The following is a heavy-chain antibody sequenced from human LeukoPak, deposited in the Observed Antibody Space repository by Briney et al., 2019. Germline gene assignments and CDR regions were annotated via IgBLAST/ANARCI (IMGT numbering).Heavy chain of an antibody. CDR1: ADSVSSKCVT. Sequence: SQTLPLTCAVSADSVSSKCVTWNWIMQSPSRGIEWLGRTYYRSTWYNDYAVSVRGRITVNPDTSKNQFSLHLNSVTPEDTAVYYCARRLTQYDCFDPWGQGILVTVSS. CDR3: ARRLTQYDCFDP. V-gene: IGHV6-1*01. CDR2: TYYRSTWYN. D-gene: IGHD2-2*01. J-gene: IGHJ5*02.